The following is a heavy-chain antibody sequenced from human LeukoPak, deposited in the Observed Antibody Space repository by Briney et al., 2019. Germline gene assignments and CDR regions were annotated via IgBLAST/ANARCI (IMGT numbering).Heavy chain of an antibody. CDR3: AGRGRSYFGKGWFDP. CDR2: LYYGGNS. V-gene: IGHV4-39*01. Sequence: SETLSLTCTVSGGSISSSSSYRGWIRQPPGKGLEWIGSLYYGGNSYYNPSLKSRVTISADTSKNQFSLKLSSVTAADTAVYYCAGRGRSYFGKGWFDPWGQGTLVTVSS. CDR1: GGSISSSSSY. J-gene: IGHJ5*02. D-gene: IGHD1-26*01.